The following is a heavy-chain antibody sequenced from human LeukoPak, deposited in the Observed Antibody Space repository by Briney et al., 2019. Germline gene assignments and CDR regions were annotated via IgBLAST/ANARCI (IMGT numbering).Heavy chain of an antibody. CDR3: ARDGCSSTGTRSGGSCFDLY. J-gene: IGHJ4*02. CDR2: IIPIFGTA. Sequence: ASVKVSCKASGGTFSSYAISWVRQAPGQGLEWMGRIIPIFGTANYARKFQGRVTITTDESTSTAYMELSSLRSVDTAVYYCARDGCSSTGTRSGGSCFDLYWGQGTLVTVSS. CDR1: GGTFSSYA. D-gene: IGHD2-15*01. V-gene: IGHV1-69*05.